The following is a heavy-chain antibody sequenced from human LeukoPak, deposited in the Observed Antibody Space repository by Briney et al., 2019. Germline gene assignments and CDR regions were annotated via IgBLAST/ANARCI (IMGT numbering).Heavy chain of an antibody. V-gene: IGHV4-31*03. Sequence: PSQTLSLTRTVSGGSISSGGYYWRWIRQHPGKGLEWIGYIYYSGSTYYNPSLKSRVTISVDTSKNQFSLKLSSVTAADTAVYYCARDKTPLYYYDSSGYFPDAFDIWGQGTMVTVSS. CDR2: IYYSGST. CDR1: GGSISSGGYY. D-gene: IGHD3-22*01. CDR3: ARDKTPLYYYDSSGYFPDAFDI. J-gene: IGHJ3*02.